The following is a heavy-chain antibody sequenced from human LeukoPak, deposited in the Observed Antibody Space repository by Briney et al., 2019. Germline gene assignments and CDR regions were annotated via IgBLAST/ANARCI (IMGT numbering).Heavy chain of an antibody. D-gene: IGHD6-19*01. CDR1: GGSISSGDYY. CDR3: ARVRQWLATDY. Sequence: PSETLSLTCTVSGGSISSGDYYWSWIRQPPGKGLEWIGYIYYSGSTYYSPSLKSRVTISVDTSKNQFSLKLSSVTAADTAVYYCARVRQWLATDYWGQGTLVTVSS. V-gene: IGHV4-30-4*01. CDR2: IYYSGST. J-gene: IGHJ4*02.